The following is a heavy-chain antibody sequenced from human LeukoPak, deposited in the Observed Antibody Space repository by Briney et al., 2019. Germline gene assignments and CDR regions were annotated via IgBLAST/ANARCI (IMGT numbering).Heavy chain of an antibody. CDR2: ISINSGNT. Sequence: ASVKVSCKASGYTFVNYGINWVRQSPGQGLEWMGWISINSGNTKYAPKFQGRVTMTRDTSTNTAYMELGSLRSDDTAVYYCARGRSGGTTWARNPTSTYYLDYWGQGTLVTVSS. CDR3: ARGRSGGTTWARNPTSTYYLDY. J-gene: IGHJ4*02. CDR1: GYTFVNYG. D-gene: IGHD1-26*01. V-gene: IGHV1-18*01.